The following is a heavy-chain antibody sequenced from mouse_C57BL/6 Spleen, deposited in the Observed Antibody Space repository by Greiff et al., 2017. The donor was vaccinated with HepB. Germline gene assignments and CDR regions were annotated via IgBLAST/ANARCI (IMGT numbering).Heavy chain of an antibody. CDR2: IDPSDSHT. CDR1: GYTFTSYW. J-gene: IGHJ3*01. Sequence: QVQLQQPGAELVMPGASVKLSCKASGYTFTSYWMHWVKQRPGQGLEWIGEIDPSDSHTNYNQKFKGKSTLTVDKSSSTAYMQLSSLTSEDSAVYYCASYGNYSFAYWGQGTLVTVSA. V-gene: IGHV1-69*01. CDR3: ASYGNYSFAY. D-gene: IGHD2-1*01.